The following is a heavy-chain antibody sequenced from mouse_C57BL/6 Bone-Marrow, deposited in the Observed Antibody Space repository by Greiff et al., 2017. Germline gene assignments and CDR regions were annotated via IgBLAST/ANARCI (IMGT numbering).Heavy chain of an antibody. Sequence: EVKLVESGAELVRPGASVKLSCTASGFNIKDDYMNWVKQRPEQGLEWIGWIDPENGDTEYDSQFQGKATITADTSSNTAYLQLSDLISEDTTVFYCATYLWFADWGQGTLVTVSA. J-gene: IGHJ3*01. CDR2: IDPENGDT. D-gene: IGHD5-1*01. CDR1: GFNIKDDY. V-gene: IGHV14-4*01. CDR3: ATYLWFAD.